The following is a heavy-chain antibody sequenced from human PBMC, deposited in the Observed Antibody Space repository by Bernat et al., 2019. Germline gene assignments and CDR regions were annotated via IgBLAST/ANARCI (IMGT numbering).Heavy chain of an antibody. D-gene: IGHD6-6*01. J-gene: IGHJ4*02. V-gene: IGHV3-30-3*01. CDR1: GFTFSSYA. Sequence: QVQLVESGGGVVQPGRSLRLSCAASGFTFSSYAMHWVRQAPGKGLEWVATISYDETNKYYAGSVKGRFTISRDNSKNTLTLLMNSLTAEDTAVYYCAKGGDYSSSGFDYWGQGTLVTVSS. CDR3: AKGGDYSSSGFDY. CDR2: ISYDETNK.